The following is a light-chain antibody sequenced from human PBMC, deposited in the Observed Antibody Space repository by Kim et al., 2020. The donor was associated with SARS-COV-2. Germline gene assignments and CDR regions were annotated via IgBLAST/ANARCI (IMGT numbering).Light chain of an antibody. J-gene: IGLJ3*02. CDR3: ASWDDSLISAV. V-gene: IGLV1-44*01. CDR2: SNN. Sequence: RVTISCSGSRSNVETNTESWYQQLPGTDPKLLIYSNNNRPSGVPDRVSGSNSDTSASLAISRLQSEDEADYHCASWDDSLISAVFGGGTQLTVL. CDR1: RSNVETNT.